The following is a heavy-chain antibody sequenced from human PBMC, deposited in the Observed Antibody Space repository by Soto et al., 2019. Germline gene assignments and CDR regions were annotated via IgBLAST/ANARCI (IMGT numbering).Heavy chain of an antibody. Sequence: ASVKVSCKASGYTFTNYYMHWVRQAPGQGLEWMGVIHYSGATPTYAQKFQGRVTMARDTSKNQFSLKLTSVTAAETAVYYCVRTARQGAVAPHWFDRWGQGTQVTVSS. J-gene: IGHJ5*02. D-gene: IGHD2-21*02. CDR1: GYTFTNYY. CDR3: VRTARQGAVAPHWFDR. V-gene: IGHV1-46*01. CDR2: IHYSGATP.